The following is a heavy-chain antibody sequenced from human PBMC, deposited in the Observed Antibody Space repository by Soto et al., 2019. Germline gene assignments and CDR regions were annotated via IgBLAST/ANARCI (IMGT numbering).Heavy chain of an antibody. D-gene: IGHD3-9*01. V-gene: IGHV2-5*02. J-gene: IGHJ4*02. CDR1: GFSLSTSGVG. Sequence: QITLKESGPTLVRPTQTLTLTCAFSGFSLSTSGVGVGWIRQPPGKALEWLAVIYWDDSKHYSPSLRSRLTITNDTSKNQVVLTMTNMDPMDTGTYYCAQKGPEDWPRDYWGQGTLVTVSS. CDR2: IYWDDSK. CDR3: AQKGPEDWPRDY.